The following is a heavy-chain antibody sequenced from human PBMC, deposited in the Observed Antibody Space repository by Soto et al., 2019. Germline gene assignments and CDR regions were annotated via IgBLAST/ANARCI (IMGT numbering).Heavy chain of an antibody. CDR1: GYTFTSYA. D-gene: IGHD2-2*01. CDR2: INAGNGNT. V-gene: IGHV1-3*01. CDR3: ARADSPDIVVVPAAMLDFDY. Sequence: QVQLVQSGAEVKKPGASVKVSCKASGYTFTSYAMHWVRQAPGQRLEWMGWINAGNGNTKYSQKFQGRVTITRDTSXXTAYXXXXXXXXXXXXVYYCARADSPDIVVVPAAMLDFDYWGQGTLVTVSS. J-gene: IGHJ4*02.